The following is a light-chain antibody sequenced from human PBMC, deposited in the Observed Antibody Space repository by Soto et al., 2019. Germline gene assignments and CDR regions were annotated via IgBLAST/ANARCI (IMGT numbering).Light chain of an antibody. CDR1: QNVGNF. Sequence: EIVLTQSPATLSLSPGERATLSCRASQNVGNFFAWYQHKPGQTPRLLIYDTSTRATGVPTRFSGSRSGAEFTLTINSLQSEDFAVYYCQPYNNWPLTFGGGTKVEIK. CDR3: QPYNNWPLT. V-gene: IGKV3-15*01. CDR2: DTS. J-gene: IGKJ4*01.